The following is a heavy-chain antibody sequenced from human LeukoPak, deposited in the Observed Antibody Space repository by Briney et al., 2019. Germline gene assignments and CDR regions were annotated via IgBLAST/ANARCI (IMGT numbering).Heavy chain of an antibody. V-gene: IGHV1-18*01. CDR1: GYTFTSYG. J-gene: IGHJ6*03. CDR3: ARGDYSNYGYYYYYYMDV. Sequence: ASVKVSCKASGYTFTSYGISWVRQAPGQGLEWMGWISAYNGNTNYAQKLQGRVTMTTDTSTSTAYMELSSLRSEDTAVYYCARGDYSNYGYYYYYYMDVWGKGTTVTVSS. D-gene: IGHD4-11*01. CDR2: ISAYNGNT.